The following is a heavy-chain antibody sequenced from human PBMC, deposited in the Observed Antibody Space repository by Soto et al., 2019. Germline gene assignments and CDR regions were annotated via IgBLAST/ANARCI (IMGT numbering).Heavy chain of an antibody. J-gene: IGHJ4*02. D-gene: IGHD3-22*01. CDR3: AKDGSWHYYSSGFDY. CDR1: GFTFSSYG. Sequence: PGGYLRPSCAASGFTFSSYGMHWVRQAPGKGLEWVAVISYDGSNKYYADSVKGRFTISRDNSKDTLYLQMNSLRAEDTAVYYCAKDGSWHYYSSGFDYWGQGTLVTVSS. V-gene: IGHV3-30*18. CDR2: ISYDGSNK.